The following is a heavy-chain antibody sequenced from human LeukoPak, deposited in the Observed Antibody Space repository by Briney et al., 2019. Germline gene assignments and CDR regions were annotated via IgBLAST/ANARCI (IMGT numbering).Heavy chain of an antibody. CDR2: IYYSGST. Sequence: SETLSLTCTVSGGSVSSGSYYWSWIRQPPGKGLEWIGYIYYSGSTNYNPSLKSRVTLSVDTSKNQFSLKLSSVTAADTAVYYCARGGGYSGYGTFDYWGQGTLVTVSS. J-gene: IGHJ4*02. V-gene: IGHV4-61*01. CDR3: ARGGGYSGYGTFDY. CDR1: GGSVSSGSYY. D-gene: IGHD5-12*01.